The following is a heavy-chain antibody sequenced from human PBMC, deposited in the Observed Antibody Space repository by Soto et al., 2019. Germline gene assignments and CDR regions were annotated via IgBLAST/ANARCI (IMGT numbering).Heavy chain of an antibody. V-gene: IGHV5-51*01. D-gene: IGHD2-15*01. CDR2: VYPRDSDT. Sequence: GESLKISCKASGYIFIDYWLGWVRQMPGKGLEWMGIVYPRDSDTRYSPSFQDQVTISADRSTGTAFLQWRSLKASDTALYYCAGPPLPGYSIHFKFWGQGTLVTVSS. J-gene: IGHJ4*02. CDR3: AGPPLPGYSIHFKF. CDR1: GYIFIDYW.